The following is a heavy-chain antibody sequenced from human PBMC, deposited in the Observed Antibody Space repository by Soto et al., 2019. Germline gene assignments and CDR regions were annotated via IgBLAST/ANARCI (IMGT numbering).Heavy chain of an antibody. CDR2: IYTRGST. CDR1: GGSISSYY. CDR3: AREKMATIKLDY. Sequence: QVQLQESGPGLVKPSETLSLTCTVSGGSISSYYWSWIRQPAGKGLEWIGRIYTRGSTNYNPYLKSRVTMSVETSKNQFSLKLSSVTATDTAVYYCAREKMATIKLDYWGQGTLVTVSS. V-gene: IGHV4-4*07. D-gene: IGHD5-12*01. J-gene: IGHJ4*02.